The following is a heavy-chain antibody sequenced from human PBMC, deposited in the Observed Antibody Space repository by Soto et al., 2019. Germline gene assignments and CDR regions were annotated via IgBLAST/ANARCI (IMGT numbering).Heavy chain of an antibody. Sequence: QVQLVQSGAEVKKPGSSVKVSFKASGGTFSSYALSWVRQAPGQGLEWIGGIIPIFGTANYAQKFQGRVTITADESTSTAYMELSSLRSEDTAVYYCAGTVADPYYFDYWGQGTLVTVSS. V-gene: IGHV1-69*12. CDR1: GGTFSSYA. CDR3: AGTVADPYYFDY. J-gene: IGHJ4*02. D-gene: IGHD6-19*01. CDR2: IIPIFGTA.